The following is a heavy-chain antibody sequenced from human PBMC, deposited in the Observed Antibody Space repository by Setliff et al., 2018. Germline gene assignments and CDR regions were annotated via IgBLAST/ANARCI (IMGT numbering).Heavy chain of an antibody. V-gene: IGHV3-11*04. CDR3: VRDWASGDDH. Sequence: PGGSLRLSCAASGFTFSNYYMTWIRQAPGKGLEWISYIHDSGNPTYYADSVKGRFTVSRDNAKNSLDLQMNILEVEDTAVYYCVRDWASGDDHWGRGTLVTVSS. D-gene: IGHD3-10*01. J-gene: IGHJ4*02. CDR1: GFTFSNYY. CDR2: IHDSGNPT.